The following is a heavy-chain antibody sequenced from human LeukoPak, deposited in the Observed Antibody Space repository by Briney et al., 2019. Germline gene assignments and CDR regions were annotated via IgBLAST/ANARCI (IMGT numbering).Heavy chain of an antibody. CDR1: GFPFSDFA. V-gene: IGHV3-23*01. Sequence: GGSLRLSCAVSGFPFSDFAMSWARQAPGKGLEWVSTISGGGDNTYFADSVKGRFTISRDNSKNTLFLQMVSLRAEDTAVYYCAKFEGALLGNYYMDVWGKGTTVTVSS. J-gene: IGHJ6*03. CDR3: AKFEGALLGNYYMDV. CDR2: ISGGGDNT.